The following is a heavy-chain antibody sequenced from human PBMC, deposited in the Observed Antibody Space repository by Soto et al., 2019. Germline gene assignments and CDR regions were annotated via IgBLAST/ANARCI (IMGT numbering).Heavy chain of an antibody. CDR1: GVPFSGYY. CDR2: INHSGNT. V-gene: IGHV4-34*01. CDR3: ANLIVFHSSYYHDY. J-gene: IGHJ4*01. Sequence: PSETLPLTCAVYGVPFSGYYWSWIRQSPGKGLEWIGEINHSGNTNYNPSLKSRVTMLVDTSKNQFSLSLSSVTAADTAVYYCANLIVFHSSYYHDYWGHGTLVTVSS. D-gene: IGHD1-26*01.